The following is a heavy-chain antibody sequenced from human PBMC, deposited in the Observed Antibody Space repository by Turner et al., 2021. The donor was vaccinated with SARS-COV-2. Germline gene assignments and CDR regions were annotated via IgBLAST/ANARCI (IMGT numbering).Heavy chain of an antibody. CDR3: ARSPTAPGYCYDSSGYYTPYYFDY. Sequence: EVQLVESGGGLVKPGGSLRLSCAASGFTFSSYSMNWVRQAPGKGLEWVSSISSSSSYIYYADSVKGRFTISRDNAKNSLYLQMNSLRAEDTAVYYCARSPTAPGYCYDSSGYYTPYYFDYWGQGTLVTVSS. CDR1: GFTFSSYS. V-gene: IGHV3-21*01. CDR2: ISSSSSYI. J-gene: IGHJ4*02. D-gene: IGHD3-22*01.